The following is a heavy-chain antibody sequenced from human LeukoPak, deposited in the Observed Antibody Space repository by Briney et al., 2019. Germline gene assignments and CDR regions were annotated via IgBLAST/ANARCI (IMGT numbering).Heavy chain of an antibody. J-gene: IGHJ4*02. V-gene: IGHV3-15*01. D-gene: IGHD3-22*01. CDR1: GFTFSNAW. Sequence: GGSLRLSCAASGFTFSNAWMSWVRQAPGKGLEWVGRIKSKADGGTTDYAAPVKGRFTISRDDSKNTLYLQMNSLKTEDTAVYYCTTDGVAHYYDSSGYFDYWGQGTLVTVSS. CDR3: TTDGVAHYYDSSGYFDY. CDR2: IKSKADGGTT.